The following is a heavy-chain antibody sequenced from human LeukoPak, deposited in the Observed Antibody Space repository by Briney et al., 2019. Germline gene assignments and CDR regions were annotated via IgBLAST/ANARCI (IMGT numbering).Heavy chain of an antibody. D-gene: IGHD2-2*01. V-gene: IGHV5-51*01. J-gene: IGHJ4*02. CDR3: ATTPACYCSSTSCSPYY. CDR2: IYPGDSDT. CDR1: GYSFTSYW. Sequence: GESLKISCKGSGYSFTSYWIGWVRQMPGKGLEWMGIIYPGDSDTRYSPSFQGQVTISADKSISTAYLQWSSLKASDTAMYYCATTPACYCSSTSCSPYYWGQGTLVTVSS.